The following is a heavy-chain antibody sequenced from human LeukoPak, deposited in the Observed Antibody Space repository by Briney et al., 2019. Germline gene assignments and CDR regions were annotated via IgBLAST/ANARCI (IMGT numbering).Heavy chain of an antibody. Sequence: PGGSLRLSCAASGFTFSSYSMNWVRQAPGKGLEWVSSISSSSSYIYYADSVKGRFTISRDNAKNSLYLQMNSLRAEDTAVYYCARSNSGSYYYYYYYYMDVWGKGTTVTVSS. CDR2: ISSSSSYI. V-gene: IGHV3-21*01. D-gene: IGHD1-26*01. CDR3: ARSNSGSYYYYYYYYMDV. CDR1: GFTFSSYS. J-gene: IGHJ6*03.